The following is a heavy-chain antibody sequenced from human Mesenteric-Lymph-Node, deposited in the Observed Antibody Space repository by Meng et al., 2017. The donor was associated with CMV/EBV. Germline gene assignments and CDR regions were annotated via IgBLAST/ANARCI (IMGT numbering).Heavy chain of an antibody. CDR2: IYYSGIT. V-gene: IGHV4-61*01. CDR1: GGSVTSGNYY. J-gene: IGHJ5*02. Sequence: SETLSLTCTVSGGSVTSGNYYWSWIRQPPGKRLEWIGYIYYSGITYYNPSLKSRVTISVDTSKNQFSLKLSSVTAADTAVYYCARHNSSGPSWDWFDPWGQGTLVTVSS. D-gene: IGHD6-19*01. CDR3: ARHNSSGPSWDWFDP.